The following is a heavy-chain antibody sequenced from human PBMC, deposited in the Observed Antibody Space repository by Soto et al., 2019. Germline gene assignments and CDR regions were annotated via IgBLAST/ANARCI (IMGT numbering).Heavy chain of an antibody. CDR2: IYYSGST. CDR1: GGSISSGGYY. J-gene: IGHJ6*02. D-gene: IGHD6-19*01. Sequence: PSETLSLTCTVSGGSISSGGYYWSWIRQHPGKGLEWIGYIYYSGSTYYNPSLKSRVTISVDTSNNQFSLKLSSVTAADTAVYYCARGHSSGWSENDFYYYGMDVWGQGTTVTVSS. CDR3: ARGHSSGWSENDFYYYGMDV. V-gene: IGHV4-31*03.